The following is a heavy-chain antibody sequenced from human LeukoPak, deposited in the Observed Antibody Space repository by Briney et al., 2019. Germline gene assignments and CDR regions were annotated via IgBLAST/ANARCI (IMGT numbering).Heavy chain of an antibody. CDR2: IYPSDSDT. Sequence: GESLKISCKGSGYSFTNYWIGWVRQMPGKGLEWMGIIYPSDSDTRYSPSFQGQVTISVDKSISTAYLQWSSLKASDTAMYYCARHPSGHDSTNYAYWGQGTLVTVSS. J-gene: IGHJ4*02. V-gene: IGHV5-51*01. D-gene: IGHD4-11*01. CDR3: ARHPSGHDSTNYAY. CDR1: GYSFTNYW.